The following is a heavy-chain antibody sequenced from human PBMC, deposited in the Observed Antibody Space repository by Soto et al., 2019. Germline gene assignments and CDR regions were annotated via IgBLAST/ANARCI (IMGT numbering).Heavy chain of an antibody. CDR1: GGTFSSYA. D-gene: IGHD3-22*01. CDR2: IIPIFGTA. CDR3: ARAQLQYDSRSEFYFEY. J-gene: IGHJ4*02. Sequence: GASVKVSCKASGGTFSSYAISWVRQAPGQGLEWMGGIIPIFGTANYAQKFQGRVTITADESTSTAYMELSSLRSEDTAVYYCARAQLQYDSRSEFYFEYWGPGNPGHRLL. V-gene: IGHV1-69*13.